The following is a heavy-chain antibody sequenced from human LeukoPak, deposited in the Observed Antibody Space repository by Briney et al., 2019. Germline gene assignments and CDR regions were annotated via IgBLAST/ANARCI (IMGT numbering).Heavy chain of an antibody. V-gene: IGHV3-23*01. CDR3: AKDPASIVATYFDY. Sequence: PGGSLRLSCAASGFTFSSYAMSWVRQAPGKGLEWVSAISGSGGSTYYADSVKGRFTISRDNSKNTLYLQMNSLRAEDTAVYYCAKDPASIVATYFDYWAREPWSPSPQ. J-gene: IGHJ4*02. D-gene: IGHD5-12*01. CDR1: GFTFSSYA. CDR2: ISGSGGST.